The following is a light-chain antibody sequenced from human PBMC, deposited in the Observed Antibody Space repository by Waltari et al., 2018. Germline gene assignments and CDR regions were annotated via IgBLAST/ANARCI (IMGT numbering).Light chain of an antibody. CDR3: AAWDDSMNGPA. V-gene: IGLV1-44*01. Sequence: QSVLTQPPSASGTPGQTVTISCSGSSSNIGGNTVTWYQQLPGAAPKLLIYSNNQRPSGVPDRFSCSKSGTIASLAISGLQSEDGGEFYCAAWDDSMNGPAFGGGTKLTVL. CDR1: SSNIGGNT. CDR2: SNN. J-gene: IGLJ2*01.